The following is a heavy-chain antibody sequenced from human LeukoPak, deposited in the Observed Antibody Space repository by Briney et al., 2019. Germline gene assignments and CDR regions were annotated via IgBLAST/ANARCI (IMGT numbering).Heavy chain of an antibody. Sequence: PGGSLRLSCAASGFTFSSDGMNWVRQAPGKGLEWVSYISSSSGTTYYADSVKGRFTTSRDNGKNSLYLQMDSLRAEDTAVYYCATNLFDYWGQGTLVTVSS. CDR3: ATNLFDY. CDR2: ISSSSGTT. D-gene: IGHD2-8*01. CDR1: GFTFSSDG. J-gene: IGHJ4*02. V-gene: IGHV3-48*01.